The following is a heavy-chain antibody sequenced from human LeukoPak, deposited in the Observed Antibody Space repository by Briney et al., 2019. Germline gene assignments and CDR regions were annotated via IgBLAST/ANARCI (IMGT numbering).Heavy chain of an antibody. J-gene: IGHJ3*02. V-gene: IGHV3-53*04. CDR3: ARDGGYCSSTSCSYDAFDI. CDR2: IYSGGST. D-gene: IGHD2-2*01. CDR1: GLTFSSNY. Sequence: GGSLRLSCAASGLTFSSNYMSWVRQAPGKGLEWVSVIYSGGSTYYADSVKGRFTISRHNSKNTLYLQMNSLRAEDTAVYYCARDGGYCSSTSCSYDAFDIWGQGTMVTVSS.